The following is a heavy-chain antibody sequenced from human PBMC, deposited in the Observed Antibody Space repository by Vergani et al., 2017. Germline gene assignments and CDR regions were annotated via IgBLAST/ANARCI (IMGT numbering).Heavy chain of an antibody. V-gene: IGHV1-69*02. CDR3: ASTKARSWKYALDI. D-gene: IGHD1-1*01. CDR2: IIPILGIA. CDR1: GGTFSSYT. J-gene: IGHJ3*02. Sequence: QVQLVQSGAAVKKPGSSVKVSCKASGGTFSSYTISWVRQAPGQGLEWMGRIIPILGIANYAQKFQGRVTITADKSTSTAYMELSSLRSEDTAGYYCASTKARSWKYALDIWGQGTMVTVSS.